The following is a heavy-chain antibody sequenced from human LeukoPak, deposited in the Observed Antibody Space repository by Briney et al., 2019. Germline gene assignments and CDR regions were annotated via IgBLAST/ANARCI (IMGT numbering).Heavy chain of an antibody. Sequence: GRSLRLSCAASGFTFSSYAMHWVRQAPGKGLEWVAVISYDGSNKYYADSVKGRFTISRDNSKNTLYLQINSLRAEDTAVYYCARVDSSGYYGIFDYWGQGTLVTVSS. D-gene: IGHD3-22*01. J-gene: IGHJ4*02. V-gene: IGHV3-30-3*01. CDR2: ISYDGSNK. CDR1: GFTFSSYA. CDR3: ARVDSSGYYGIFDY.